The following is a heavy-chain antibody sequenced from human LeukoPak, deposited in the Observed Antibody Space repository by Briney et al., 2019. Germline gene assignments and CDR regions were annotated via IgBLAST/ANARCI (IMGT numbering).Heavy chain of an antibody. CDR1: GFPFSSYG. CDR2: ISYDGSNK. J-gene: IGHJ4*02. V-gene: IGHV3-30*18. CDR3: AKDLTDIVLMVYATFDY. Sequence: PGRSLRLSCAASGFPFSSYGLHWVRQAPGKGLEWVAVISYDGSNKYYADSVKGRFTISRDNSKNTLYLQMNSLRAEDTAVYYCAKDLTDIVLMVYATFDYWGQGTLVTVSS. D-gene: IGHD2-8*01.